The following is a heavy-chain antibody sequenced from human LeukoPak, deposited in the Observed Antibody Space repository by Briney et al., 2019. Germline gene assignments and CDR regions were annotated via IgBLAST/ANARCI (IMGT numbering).Heavy chain of an antibody. D-gene: IGHD1-26*01. CDR3: ARDRWDLPGIDY. CDR2: INTNTGNP. J-gene: IGHJ4*02. V-gene: IGHV7-4-1*02. CDR1: GYSLINYA. Sequence: ASVTVSCKASGYSLINYAMNWVRQAPGQGLEWMGWINTNTGNPTYAQGFTGRFVFSLDTSVSTAYLQISSLKADDTAVYFCARDRWDLPGIDYWGQGTLVTASS.